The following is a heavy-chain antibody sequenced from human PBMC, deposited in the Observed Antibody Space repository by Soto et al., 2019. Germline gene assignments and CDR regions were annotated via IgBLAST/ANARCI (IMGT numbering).Heavy chain of an antibody. J-gene: IGHJ6*02. CDR3: ASQSVEMATIPSRIYYYYYGMDV. D-gene: IGHD5-12*01. Sequence: GASVKVSCKASGGTFSSYAISWVRQAPGQGLEWMGGIIPIFGTANYAQKFQGRVTITADESTSTAYMELSSPRSEDTAVYYCASQSVEMATIPSRIYYYYYGMDVWGQGTTVTVSS. V-gene: IGHV1-69*13. CDR2: IIPIFGTA. CDR1: GGTFSSYA.